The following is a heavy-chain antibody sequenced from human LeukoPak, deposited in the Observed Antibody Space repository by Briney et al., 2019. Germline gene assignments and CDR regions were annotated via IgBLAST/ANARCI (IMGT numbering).Heavy chain of an antibody. D-gene: IGHD5-18*01. Sequence: SETLSLTCAVYGGSFSGYYWSWIRQPPGKGLEWIGEINHSGSTNYNPSLKSRVTISVDTSKNQFSLKLSSVTAADTAVYYCARGEGQLWSYCFDYWGQGTLVTVSS. J-gene: IGHJ4*02. CDR2: INHSGST. CDR3: ARGEGQLWSYCFDY. CDR1: GGSFSGYY. V-gene: IGHV4-34*01.